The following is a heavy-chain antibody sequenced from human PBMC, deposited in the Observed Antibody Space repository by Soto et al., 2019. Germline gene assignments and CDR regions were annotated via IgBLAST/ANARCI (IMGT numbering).Heavy chain of an antibody. Sequence: QAQLEQSGGEVKKPGSSVKVSCKASRVAFSKFIVTWVRQAPGLGLEWVGGIIPIFGTANYAQKFQGRVTITADESTSTSYMEVNNLRSEDTAVYYCAMGSYSSISWELDSHYYHALGVWGQGTTVTVSS. CDR1: RVAFSKFI. CDR2: IIPIFGTA. J-gene: IGHJ6*02. CDR3: AMGSYSSISWELDSHYYHALGV. V-gene: IGHV1-69*01. D-gene: IGHD6-13*01.